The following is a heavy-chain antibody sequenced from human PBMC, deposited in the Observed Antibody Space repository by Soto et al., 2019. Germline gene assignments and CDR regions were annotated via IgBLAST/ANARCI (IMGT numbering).Heavy chain of an antibody. CDR1: GFTFSSYA. D-gene: IGHD6-13*01. Sequence: PGGSLRLSCAACGFTFSSYAMSWVRQAPGKGLEWVSAISGSGGSTYYADSVKGRFTISRDNSKNTLYLQMNSLRAEDTAVYYCAKEPYSSSWTRYYFDYWGQGTLVTVSS. CDR2: ISGSGGST. J-gene: IGHJ4*02. V-gene: IGHV3-23*01. CDR3: AKEPYSSSWTRYYFDY.